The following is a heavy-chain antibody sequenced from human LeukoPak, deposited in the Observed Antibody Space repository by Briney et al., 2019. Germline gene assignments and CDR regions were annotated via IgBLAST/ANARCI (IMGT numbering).Heavy chain of an antibody. D-gene: IGHD1-26*01. CDR3: AKDGADYYYYGMDV. V-gene: IGHV3-30*02. Sequence: GGSLRLSCAASGFTFSSYGMHWVRQAPGKGLEWVAFIRYDGSNKYYADSVKGRFTISRDNSKNTLYLQMNSLRAEDTAVYYCAKDGADYYYYGMDVWGQGTTVTVSS. J-gene: IGHJ6*02. CDR2: IRYDGSNK. CDR1: GFTFSSYG.